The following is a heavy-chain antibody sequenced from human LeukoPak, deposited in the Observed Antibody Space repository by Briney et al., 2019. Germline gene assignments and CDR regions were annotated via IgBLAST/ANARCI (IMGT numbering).Heavy chain of an antibody. V-gene: IGHV1-8*01. D-gene: IGHD6-19*01. Sequence: ASVKVSCKASGYTFTSYDINWVRQATGQGLEWMGWMNPNSGNTGYAQKFQGRVTMTRNTSISTAYMELSSLRSEDTAVYYCAHGIAVAGTAAFDIWGQGTMVTVSS. CDR1: GYTFTSYD. CDR2: MNPNSGNT. CDR3: AHGIAVAGTAAFDI. J-gene: IGHJ3*02.